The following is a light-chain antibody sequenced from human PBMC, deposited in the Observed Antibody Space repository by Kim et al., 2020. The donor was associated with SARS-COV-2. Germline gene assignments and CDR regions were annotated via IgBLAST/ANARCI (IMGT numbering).Light chain of an antibody. CDR1: KLGDKY. CDR2: QDS. Sequence: SVSPGQTASITCSGDKLGDKYACWYQQKPGQSPVLGIYQDSKRPSGIPGRFSGSNSGNTATLTISGTQAMDEADYYCQAWDSSTVVFGGGTQLTVL. J-gene: IGLJ2*01. V-gene: IGLV3-1*01. CDR3: QAWDSSTVV.